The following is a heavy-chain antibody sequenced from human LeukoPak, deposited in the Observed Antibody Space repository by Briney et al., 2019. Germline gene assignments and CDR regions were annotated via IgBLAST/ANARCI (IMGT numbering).Heavy chain of an antibody. D-gene: IGHD1-26*01. CDR1: GGSFSGYY. V-gene: IGHV4-34*01. CDR3: ARGRYGVGASDAFDI. J-gene: IGHJ3*02. Sequence: PSETLSLTCAVYGGSFSGYYWSWIRQPPGKGLEWIGEINHSGSTNYNPSLKSRVTISVDTSNNQFSLKLSSVTAADTAVYYCARGRYGVGASDAFDIWGQGTMVTVSS. CDR2: INHSGST.